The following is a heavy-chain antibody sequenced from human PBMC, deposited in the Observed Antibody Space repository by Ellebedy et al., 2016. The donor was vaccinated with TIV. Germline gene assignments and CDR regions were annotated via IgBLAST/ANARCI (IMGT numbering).Heavy chain of an antibody. V-gene: IGHV3-74*01. CDR2: INADGRST. CDR3: ATGRERLGYYGMDV. D-gene: IGHD6-25*01. CDR1: GITFSGLTFSSFW. J-gene: IGHJ6*02. Sequence: PGGSLRLSCAASGITFSGLTFSSFWMQWVRQPPGQGLVWVSRINADGRSTDYADSVKGRFTISIDNAKDPLYLEMNSLRAEDKAVYYCATGRERLGYYGMDVWGQGTTVTVSS.